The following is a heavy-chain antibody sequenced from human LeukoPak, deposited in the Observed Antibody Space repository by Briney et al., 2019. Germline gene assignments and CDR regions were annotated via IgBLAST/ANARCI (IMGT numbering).Heavy chain of an antibody. CDR2: INQDGSGN. CDR1: GFTFSSYW. J-gene: IGHJ3*02. D-gene: IGHD2-8*01. CDR3: ARAHLTGVDEFDI. V-gene: IGHV3-7*01. Sequence: GGSLRLSCAASGFTFSSYWMSWVRQAPGKRLEWVANINQDGSGNYYVDSVKGRFTISRDNAKNSLFLQMNSLRAEDTAVYYCARAHLTGVDEFDIWGQGTMVTVSS.